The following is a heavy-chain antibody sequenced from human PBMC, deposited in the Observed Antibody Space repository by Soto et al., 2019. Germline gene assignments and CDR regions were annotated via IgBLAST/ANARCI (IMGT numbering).Heavy chain of an antibody. Sequence: PSETLSLTCSVSCASISSFNWNWVRQPAGKGPEWVGRLNIAGTINYNPSLKSRITMSMDTSKNQISLHLRSVTAADTAIYYCARDRGEYTSSWFWYFSHWGHGTLVTVSS. J-gene: IGHJ2*01. V-gene: IGHV4-4*07. D-gene: IGHD6-13*01. CDR3: ARDRGEYTSSWFWYFSH. CDR2: LNIAGTI. CDR1: CASISSFN.